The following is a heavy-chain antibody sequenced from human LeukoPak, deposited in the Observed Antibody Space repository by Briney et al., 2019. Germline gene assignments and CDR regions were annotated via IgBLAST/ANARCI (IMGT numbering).Heavy chain of an antibody. J-gene: IGHJ6*03. CDR2: INHSGST. D-gene: IGHD3-16*01. Sequence: KPSETLSLTCAVYGGSFSGYYWSWIRQPPGKGLEWIGEINHSGSTNYNPSLKSRVTISVDTSKNQFSLKLSSVTAADTAVYYCARHWAEYMDVWGKGTTVTVSS. CDR3: ARHWAEYMDV. V-gene: IGHV4-34*01. CDR1: GGSFSGYY.